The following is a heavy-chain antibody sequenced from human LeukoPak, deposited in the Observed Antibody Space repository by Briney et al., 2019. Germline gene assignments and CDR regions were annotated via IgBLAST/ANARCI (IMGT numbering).Heavy chain of an antibody. CDR3: AREDV. J-gene: IGHJ6*02. V-gene: IGHV1-2*02. CDR2: INPNSDGT. Sequence: ASVKVSCKASGYTFTGYYMHWVRQAPGQGLEWMGWINPNSDGTNYAQKFQGRVTMSVDTSKNQFSLKLSSVTAADTAVYYCAREDVWGQGTTVTVSS. CDR1: GYTFTGYY.